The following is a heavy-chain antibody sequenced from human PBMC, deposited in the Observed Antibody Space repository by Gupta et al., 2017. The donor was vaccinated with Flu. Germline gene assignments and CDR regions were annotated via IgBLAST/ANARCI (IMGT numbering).Heavy chain of an antibody. D-gene: IGHD3-16*01. CDR1: GYTFTDFY. J-gene: IGHJ1*01. V-gene: IGHV1-46*03. CDR3: SSQITF. Sequence: QVQLVQSGAEVKKPGASVKVSCKASGYTFTDFYIFWVRQAPGQGLEWMAVINPSDGWTSYAQKFQGRVTVTRDTSTNTVYLELSSLKSEDTAVYYCSSQITFWGQGTLVTVSS. CDR2: INPSDGWT.